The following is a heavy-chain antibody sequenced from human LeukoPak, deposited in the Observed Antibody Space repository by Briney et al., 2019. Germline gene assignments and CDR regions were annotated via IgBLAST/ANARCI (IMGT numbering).Heavy chain of an antibody. J-gene: IGHJ3*02. CDR2: ISSSSGTI. CDR3: ARDFYGDWAFDI. CDR1: GFTVSSNY. V-gene: IGHV3-48*02. D-gene: IGHD4-17*01. Sequence: GGSLRLSCAASGFTVSSNYMSWVRQAPGKGLEWVSYISSSSGTIYYADSVKGRFTISRDNAKNSLYLQMNSLRDEDTAVYYCARDFYGDWAFDIWGQGTMVTVS.